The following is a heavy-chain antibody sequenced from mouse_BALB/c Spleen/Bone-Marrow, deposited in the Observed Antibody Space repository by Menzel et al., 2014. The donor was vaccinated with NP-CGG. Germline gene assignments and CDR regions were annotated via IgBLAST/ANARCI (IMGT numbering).Heavy chain of an antibody. D-gene: IGHD2-2*01. V-gene: IGHV5-17*02. Sequence: EVMLVESGGGLVQPGGSRKLSCAASGYTFSSFGMHWVRQAPEKGLEWVAYISGGSSTIYYADTVKGRFTISRDNPKNNLFLQMTSLSSEDASMYYCARRLYGYQVFDDWGAGTMVTVSS. CDR3: ARRLYGYQVFDD. CDR2: ISGGSSTI. CDR1: GYTFSSFG. J-gene: IGHJ1*01.